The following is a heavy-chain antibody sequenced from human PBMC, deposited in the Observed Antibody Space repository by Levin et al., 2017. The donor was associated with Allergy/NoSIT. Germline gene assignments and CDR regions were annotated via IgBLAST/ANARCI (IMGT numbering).Heavy chain of an antibody. J-gene: IGHJ4*02. CDR1: GFTFSSYA. Sequence: GGSLRLSCAASGFTFSSYAMSWVRQAPGRGLEWVSAISGDSTYYADSVKGRFTISRDNSKNTLYLQMNSLRAEDTAVYYCAKELKAADWGQGTLVTVSS. V-gene: IGHV3-23*01. CDR3: AKELKAAD. D-gene: IGHD6-13*01. CDR2: ISGDST.